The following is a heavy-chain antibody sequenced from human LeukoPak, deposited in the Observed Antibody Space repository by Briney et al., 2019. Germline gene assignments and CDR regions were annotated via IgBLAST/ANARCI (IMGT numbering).Heavy chain of an antibody. V-gene: IGHV3-30*18. CDR1: GFTFSSYG. CDR3: AKDLYGGNAWEFDY. Sequence: PGRSLRLSCAASGFTFSSYGMHWVRQAPGKGLEWVAVISYDGSNKYYADSVKGRFTISRDNSKNTLYLQMNSLRAEDTAVYYCAKDLYGGNAWEFDYWGQGTLVTVSS. J-gene: IGHJ4*02. D-gene: IGHD4-23*01. CDR2: ISYDGSNK.